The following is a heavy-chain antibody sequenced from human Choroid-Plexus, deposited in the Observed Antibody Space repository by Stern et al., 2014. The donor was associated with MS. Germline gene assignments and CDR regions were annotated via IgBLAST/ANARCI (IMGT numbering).Heavy chain of an antibody. J-gene: IGHJ5*02. V-gene: IGHV3-30*18. D-gene: IGHD2/OR15-2a*01. CDR3: AKDRQYLTYFFDH. Sequence: QLVQSGGGVVQPGRPLRLSCVASGFTFGSCAMHWVRQAPGKGLEWVGGLSYDGSNKYYADSVKGRFTISRDNSQNTLYMQMSSLRPEDTAVYYCAKDRQYLTYFFDHWGQGSLVTVSS. CDR2: LSYDGSNK. CDR1: GFTFGSCA.